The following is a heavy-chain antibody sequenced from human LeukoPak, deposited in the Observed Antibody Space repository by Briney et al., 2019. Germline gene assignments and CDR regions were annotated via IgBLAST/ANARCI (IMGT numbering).Heavy chain of an antibody. CDR3: ARDSDGSSSWYY. Sequence: ASVKVSCKASVYTFTSYGISWVRQAPGQGLEWMGWISAYNGNTNYAQKLQGRVTMTTDTSTSTAYMELRSLRSNDTAVYYCARDSDGSSSWYYWGQGTLVTVSS. V-gene: IGHV1-18*01. CDR1: VYTFTSYG. D-gene: IGHD6-13*01. CDR2: ISAYNGNT. J-gene: IGHJ4*02.